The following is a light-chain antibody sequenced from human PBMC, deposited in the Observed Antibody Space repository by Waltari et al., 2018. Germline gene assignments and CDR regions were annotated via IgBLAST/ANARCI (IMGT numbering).Light chain of an antibody. V-gene: IGLV1-40*01. CDR3: QSYDHTAIGRV. Sequence: QSLLTQPPSVSGAPGQTVTISCTGSSSNTGAGNAVHWYQQLPEAAPKLLIFTDNNRPSGVPDRSSGSRSGPSASLTIAVLHTDDEAFYSRQSYDHTAIGRVFGVGTKLTVL. J-gene: IGLJ3*02. CDR2: TDN. CDR1: SSNTGAGNA.